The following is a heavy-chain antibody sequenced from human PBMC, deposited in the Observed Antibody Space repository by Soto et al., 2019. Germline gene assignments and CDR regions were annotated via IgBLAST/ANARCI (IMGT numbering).Heavy chain of an antibody. Sequence: QVQLVESGGGVVQPGMSLRLSCAASGVTFTNYAMHWVRQAPGKGLEWVADISYHGNEKGYADSVKGRFTISRDNSKNTLYVQMSSLRPEDTAVYYCAKDSGGVDTGDYGMDVWGQGTTVIVSS. V-gene: IGHV3-30*18. CDR3: AKDSGGVDTGDYGMDV. J-gene: IGHJ6*02. D-gene: IGHD5-18*01. CDR2: ISYHGNEK. CDR1: GVTFTNYA.